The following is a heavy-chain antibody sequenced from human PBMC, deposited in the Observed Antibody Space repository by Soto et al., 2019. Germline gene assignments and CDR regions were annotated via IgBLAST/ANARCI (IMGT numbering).Heavy chain of an antibody. J-gene: IGHJ3*01. CDR1: GFSFSDNL. CDR3: ARDILSVGPRANDAFDV. D-gene: IGHD2-8*02. CDR2: INPDNRNT. V-gene: IGHV1-3*01. Sequence: VQSGAEVRKPGASVNISCRASGFSFSDNLINWVRQAPGQSLEWMGWINPDNRNTRYSQTFQGRVTISRHSSASIAYVEVSDLTSEDTAVYYCARDILSVGPRANDAFDVWGQGTMVTVSS.